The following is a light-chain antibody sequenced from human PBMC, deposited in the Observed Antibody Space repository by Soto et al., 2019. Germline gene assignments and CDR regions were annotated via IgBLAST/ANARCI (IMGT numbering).Light chain of an antibody. J-gene: IGKJ1*01. CDR2: AAS. CDR3: QKYNSGPWT. V-gene: IGKV1-27*01. Sequence: IRMTQSPSSLSASTGDRDTITCRASQGISSYLAWYQQTTGKPPKPLIYAASTLQSGVPSRFSGSGSRTDCTLSLSSLQPEDVATYYCQKYNSGPWTFGQGTKV. CDR1: QGISSY.